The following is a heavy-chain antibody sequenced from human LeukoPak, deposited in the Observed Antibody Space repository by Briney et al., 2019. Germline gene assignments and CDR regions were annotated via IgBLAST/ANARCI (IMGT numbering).Heavy chain of an antibody. CDR1: GFTFSSYG. D-gene: IGHD6-19*01. CDR2: ISYDGSNK. J-gene: IGHJ4*02. Sequence: GGSLRLSCAASGFTFSSYGMHWVRQAPGEGLEWVAVISYDGSNKYYADSVKGRFTISRDNSKNTLYLQMNSLRAEDTAVYYCAKDLFPYSSGWYVPDYWGQGTLVTVSS. V-gene: IGHV3-30*18. CDR3: AKDLFPYSSGWYVPDY.